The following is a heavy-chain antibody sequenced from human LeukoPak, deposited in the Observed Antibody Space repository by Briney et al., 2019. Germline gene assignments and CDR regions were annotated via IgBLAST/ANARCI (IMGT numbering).Heavy chain of an antibody. J-gene: IGHJ4*02. D-gene: IGHD6-13*01. CDR3: ARDGVVAAADHFDY. CDR1: GFTFSNYV. CDR2: ISYDGSNK. Sequence: GGSLRLSCAASGFTFSNYVIHWVRQAPGKGLEWVAVISYDGSNKYYADSVKGRFTISRDNSKNTLYLQMNSLRAEDTAVYYCARDGVVAAADHFDYWGQGTLVTVSS. V-gene: IGHV3-30-3*01.